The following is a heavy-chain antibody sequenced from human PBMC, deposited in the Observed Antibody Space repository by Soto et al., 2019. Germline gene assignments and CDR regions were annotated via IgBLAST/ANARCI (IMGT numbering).Heavy chain of an antibody. CDR1: VFTFSSYA. CDR3: ARHRHPDSPFMVVTTLGLDY. V-gene: IGHV3-23*01. D-gene: IGHD2-21*02. J-gene: IGHJ4*02. CDR2: ISGSGGST. Sequence: PGGSLRLSCAASVFTFSSYAMSWVRQAPGKGLEWVSAISGSGGSTYYADSVKGRFTISRDNSINTAYLQWSSLKASDTAMYYCARHRHPDSPFMVVTTLGLDYWAQGTLVTVSS.